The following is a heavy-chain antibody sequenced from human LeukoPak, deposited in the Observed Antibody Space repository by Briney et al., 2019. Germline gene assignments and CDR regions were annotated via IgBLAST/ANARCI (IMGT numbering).Heavy chain of an antibody. CDR2: IIPIFGTA. J-gene: IGHJ4*02. V-gene: IGHV1-69*13. D-gene: IGHD1-26*01. CDR3: ATGGGNYCNLAY. Sequence: ASVKVSCKASGGTFSSYAISWVRQAPGQGLEWMGGIIPIFGTANYAQKFQGRVTITADESTSTAYMELSSLRSEDTAVYFCATGGGNYCNLAYWGQGTLVTVSS. CDR1: GGTFSSYA.